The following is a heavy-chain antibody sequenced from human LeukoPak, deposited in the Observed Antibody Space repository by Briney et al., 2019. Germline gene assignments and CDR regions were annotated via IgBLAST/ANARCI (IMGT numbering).Heavy chain of an antibody. V-gene: IGHV1-69*06. J-gene: IGHJ4*02. CDR3: VPDGPGSYIAY. CDR2: IIPIFGTA. CDR1: GGTFSSYA. D-gene: IGHD3-10*01. Sequence: GSSVKVSCKASGGTFSSYAISWVRQAPGQGLEWMGGIIPIFGTANYAQKFQGRVTITADKSTSTAYMELSSLRSEDTAVYYCVPDGPGSYIAYWGQGTLVTVSS.